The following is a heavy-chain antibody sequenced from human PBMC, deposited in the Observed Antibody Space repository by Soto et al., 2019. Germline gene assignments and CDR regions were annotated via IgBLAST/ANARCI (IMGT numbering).Heavy chain of an antibody. CDR3: ARSITMIVIQAFEI. V-gene: IGHV1-69*13. CDR2: IIPIFGTA. Sequence: GASVKVSCKASGGTFSSYAISWVRQAPGQGLEWMGGIIPIFGTANYAQKFQGRVTITADESTSTAYMELSSLRSEDTAVYYCARSITMIVIQAFEIWGQGTMVTVSS. J-gene: IGHJ3*02. D-gene: IGHD3-22*01. CDR1: GGTFSSYA.